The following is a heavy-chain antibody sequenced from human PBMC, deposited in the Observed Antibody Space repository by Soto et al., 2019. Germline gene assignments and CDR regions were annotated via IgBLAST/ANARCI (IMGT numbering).Heavy chain of an antibody. CDR2: ISAYKGKT. Sequence: APVKVSCKASCYTFTRYGISWVRQAPGQGLEWMGWISAYKGKTKYAQRLQGRVTMTTDTSTSTAYMELRSLRSDDTAVYYCARRRSSGWYDYWGQGTLVTVS. CDR1: CYTFTRYG. CDR3: ARRRSSGWYDY. D-gene: IGHD6-19*01. J-gene: IGHJ4*02. V-gene: IGHV1-18*01.